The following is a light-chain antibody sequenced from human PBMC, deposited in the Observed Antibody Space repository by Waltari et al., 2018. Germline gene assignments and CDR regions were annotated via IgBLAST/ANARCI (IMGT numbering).Light chain of an antibody. Sequence: SSELTQPPSVSVSPGQTARITCSGDALPKQYAYCYQQKPGQAPLLVMYKDTERPSGIPERFSGSNSGTTVTLTIRGVQPEDEADYYCQSTDSIGTYFFGNGTRVSVL. CDR3: QSTDSIGTYF. V-gene: IGLV3-25*03. J-gene: IGLJ1*01. CDR2: KDT. CDR1: ALPKQY.